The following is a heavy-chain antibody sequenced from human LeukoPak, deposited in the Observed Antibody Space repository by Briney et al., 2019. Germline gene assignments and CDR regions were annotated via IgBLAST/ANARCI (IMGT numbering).Heavy chain of an antibody. V-gene: IGHV3-48*03. CDR2: ISSSGSTI. J-gene: IGHJ4*02. Sequence: PGGSLRLSCAASGFTFSSHEVNWVRQAPGKGLEWVSYISSSGSTIYYADSVKGRFTISRDNAKNSLYLQMNSLRAEDTAVYYCARSHLWFGELFSLYYFDYWGQGTLVTVSS. CDR1: GFTFSSHE. D-gene: IGHD3-10*01. CDR3: ARSHLWFGELFSLYYFDY.